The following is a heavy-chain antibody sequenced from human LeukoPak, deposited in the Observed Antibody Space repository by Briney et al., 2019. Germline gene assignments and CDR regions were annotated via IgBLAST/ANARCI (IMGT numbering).Heavy chain of an antibody. Sequence: SVKVSCKASGGTFSSYAISWVRQAPGQGLEWMGGIIPIFGTVNYAQKFQGRVTITADKSTSTAYMELSSLRSEDTAVYYCARDGRDGYNSGGYFDYWGQGTLVTVSS. CDR1: GGTFSSYA. CDR2: IIPIFGTV. CDR3: ARDGRDGYNSGGYFDY. V-gene: IGHV1-69*06. D-gene: IGHD5-24*01. J-gene: IGHJ4*02.